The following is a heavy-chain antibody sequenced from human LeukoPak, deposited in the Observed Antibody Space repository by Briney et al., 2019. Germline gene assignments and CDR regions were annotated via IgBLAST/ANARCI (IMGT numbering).Heavy chain of an antibody. CDR2: ISSNGGST. D-gene: IGHD3-22*01. CDR1: GFIFSSYS. J-gene: IGHJ4*02. V-gene: IGHV3-64*04. Sequence: TGGSLRLSCTASGFIFSSYSMHWVRQAPGKGLEFVSAISSNGGSTYYADSVKGRFTISRDNSKNTLYLQMNSLRAEDTAVYYCARGPRFAIRMIVVVTKGHFDYWGQGALVTVSS. CDR3: ARGPRFAIRMIVVVTKGHFDY.